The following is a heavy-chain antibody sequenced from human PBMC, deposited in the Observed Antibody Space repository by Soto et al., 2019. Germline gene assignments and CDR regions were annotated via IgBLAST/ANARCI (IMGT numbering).Heavy chain of an antibody. Sequence: TXSLTCGISRESVCSNRAAWDWIRQSPSRGLEWLGRTYYRSKWYNDYAVSVKTRITINPDTSKNQFSLQLNSVTPEDTAVYYCARAPTRGSWYAWGWFDPWGQGTLV. D-gene: IGHD6-13*01. CDR1: RESVCSNRAA. CDR3: ARAPTRGSWYAWGWFDP. J-gene: IGHJ5*02. CDR2: TYYRSKWYN. V-gene: IGHV6-1*01.